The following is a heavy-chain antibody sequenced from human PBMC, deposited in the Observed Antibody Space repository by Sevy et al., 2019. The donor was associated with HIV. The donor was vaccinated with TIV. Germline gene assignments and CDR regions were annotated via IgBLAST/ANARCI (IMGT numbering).Heavy chain of an antibody. Sequence: GGSLRLSCAASGFSISGYTMNWVRQAPGKGLEWVSSISSGSSFIYYADSLKGRFTISRDNARNLLYLQMNSLRVEDTAVYYCARVGLGDCSGTIRSPNDYWGQGTLVTVSS. CDR3: ARVGLGDCSGTIRSPNDY. CDR1: GFSISGYT. D-gene: IGHD2-15*01. CDR2: ISSGSSFI. V-gene: IGHV3-21*01. J-gene: IGHJ4*02.